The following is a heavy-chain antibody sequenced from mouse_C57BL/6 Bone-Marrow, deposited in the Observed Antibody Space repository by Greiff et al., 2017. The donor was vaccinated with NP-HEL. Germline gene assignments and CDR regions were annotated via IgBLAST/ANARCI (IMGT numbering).Heavy chain of an antibody. CDR1: GFTFSDYY. J-gene: IGHJ4*01. CDR2: ISNGGGST. Sequence: EVKVVESGGGLVQPGGSLKLSCAASGFTFSDYYMYWVRQTPEKRLEWVAYISNGGGSTYYPDTVKGRFTISRDNAKNTLYLQMSRLKSEDTAMYYCARHGRYYAMDYWGKGTSVTVSS. V-gene: IGHV5-12*01. CDR3: ARHGRYYAMDY.